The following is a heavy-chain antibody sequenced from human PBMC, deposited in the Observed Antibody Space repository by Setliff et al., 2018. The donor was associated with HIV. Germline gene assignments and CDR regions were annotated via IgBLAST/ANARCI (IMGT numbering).Heavy chain of an antibody. CDR1: GGPMTTISSY. D-gene: IGHD1-26*01. CDR3: ARSPTPGEWELQDWYFDL. CDR2: IYYTGST. J-gene: IGHJ2*01. V-gene: IGHV4-39*07. Sequence: PSETLSLTCTVSGGPMTTISSYWGWIRQSPGKGLEWIGSIYYTGSTHYNPSLKSRVTMSVDTSKNQFSLKLSSGTAADTAVYYCARSPTPGEWELQDWYFDLWGRGTLVTVSS.